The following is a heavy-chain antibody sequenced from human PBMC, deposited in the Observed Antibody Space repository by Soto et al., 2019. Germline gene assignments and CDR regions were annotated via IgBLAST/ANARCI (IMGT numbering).Heavy chain of an antibody. CDR1: GFTFSSYA. CDR2: ISGSGAGT. Sequence: GGSLRLSCAASGFTFSSYAMSWVRQAPGKGLEWVSAISGSGAGTYYADSVKGRFTISRDNSKNTLYLQMNSLRAEDTAVYYCAKDGGGVGWFDPWGQGTLVTVSS. V-gene: IGHV3-23*01. J-gene: IGHJ5*02. D-gene: IGHD3-16*01. CDR3: AKDGGGVGWFDP.